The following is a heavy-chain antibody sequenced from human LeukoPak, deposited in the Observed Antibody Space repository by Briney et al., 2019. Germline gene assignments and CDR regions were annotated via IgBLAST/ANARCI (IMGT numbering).Heavy chain of an antibody. CDR1: GFTFSSYA. V-gene: IGHV3-23*01. Sequence: PGGSPRLSCAASGFTFSSYAMSWVRQAPGKGLEWVSAISGSGGSTYYADSVKGRFTISRDNSKNTLYLQMNSLRAEDTAVYYCAKDHRDSSGYYPFDYWGREPWSPSPQ. CDR2: ISGSGGST. J-gene: IGHJ4*02. CDR3: AKDHRDSSGYYPFDY. D-gene: IGHD3-22*01.